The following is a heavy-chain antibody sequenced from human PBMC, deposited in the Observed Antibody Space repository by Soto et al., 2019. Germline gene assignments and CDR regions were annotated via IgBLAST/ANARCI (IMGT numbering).Heavy chain of an antibody. V-gene: IGHV4-4*07. Sequence: SETLSLTCTVSGASISGYYWSWIRKSAGKGLEWIGRIYATGTTDYNPSLKSRVMMSVDTSKKQFSLRRSVTAADTAVYYCVRDGTKTLRDWFDPWGQGISVTVSS. CDR2: IYATGTT. CDR1: GASISGYY. J-gene: IGHJ5*02. D-gene: IGHD1-1*01. CDR3: VRDGTKTLRDWFDP.